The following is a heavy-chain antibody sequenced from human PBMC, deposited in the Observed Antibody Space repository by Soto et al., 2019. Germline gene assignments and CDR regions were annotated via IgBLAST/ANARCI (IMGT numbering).Heavy chain of an antibody. J-gene: IGHJ6*03. CDR1: GFTFSSYW. CDR3: ARRGNYYYYYMDV. Sequence: PGGSLRLSCAASGFTFSSYWMSWVRQAPGKGLEWVANIKQDGSEKYYVDSVKGRFTISRDNAKNSLYLQMNSLRAEDTAVYYCARRGNYYYYYMDVWGKGTTVTVSS. V-gene: IGHV3-7*03. CDR2: IKQDGSEK.